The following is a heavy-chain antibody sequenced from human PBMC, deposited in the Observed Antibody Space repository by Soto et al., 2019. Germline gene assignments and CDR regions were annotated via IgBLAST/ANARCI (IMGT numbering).Heavy chain of an antibody. CDR2: ISGSGDGT. D-gene: IGHD2-8*01. Sequence: EVQLLESGGGVVQRGGSLRLSCAASGFTVTSHAMSWVRQAPGKGLEWVSSISGSGDGTYYGDSVKGRFTISRDSSSSTLYLEMKNLRGEDTAVYFCTRSRTSLLMVYGFGGMDVWGQGTTVTVSS. V-gene: IGHV3-23*01. CDR3: TRSRTSLLMVYGFGGMDV. J-gene: IGHJ6*02. CDR1: GFTVTSHA.